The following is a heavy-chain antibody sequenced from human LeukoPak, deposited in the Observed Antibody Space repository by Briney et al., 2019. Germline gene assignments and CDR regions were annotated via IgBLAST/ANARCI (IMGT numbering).Heavy chain of an antibody. V-gene: IGHV3-21*01. CDR2: ISGSTNYI. CDR3: ARVGYCSSSTCRNYFDY. CDR1: GFPLSGYS. D-gene: IGHD2-2*01. Sequence: PGGSLRLSCAASGFPLSGYSMNWVRQAPGKGLEWVSSISGSTNYIYYADSVKGRFTISRDNAQNSLYLQMNSLRAKDTAVYYCARVGYCSSSTCRNYFDYWGQGTLVTVSS. J-gene: IGHJ4*02.